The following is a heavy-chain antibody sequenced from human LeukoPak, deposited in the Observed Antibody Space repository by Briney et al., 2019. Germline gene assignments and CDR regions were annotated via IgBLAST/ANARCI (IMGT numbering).Heavy chain of an antibody. CDR3: ARVKAVVTPWVFDY. D-gene: IGHD4-23*01. Sequence: SETLSLTCTVSGGSISSSTYYWGWIRQPPGKGLAWIGSISYTGITYYNPSLKSRVTISVDTSKNQFSLKLSSVTAADTAAYFCARVKAVVTPWVFDYWGQGSLVTVSS. J-gene: IGHJ4*02. CDR1: GGSISSSTYY. CDR2: ISYTGIT. V-gene: IGHV4-39*07.